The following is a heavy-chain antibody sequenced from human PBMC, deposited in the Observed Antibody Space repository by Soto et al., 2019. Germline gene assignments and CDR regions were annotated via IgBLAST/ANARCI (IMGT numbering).Heavy chain of an antibody. Sequence: GSLRLSCAASGFTFSSYAMSWVRQAPGKGLEWVSAISGSGGSTYYADSVKGRFTISRDNSKNTLYLQMNSLRAEDTAVYYCAKIQVVVVPAAKGAFDIWGQGTMVAVSS. V-gene: IGHV3-23*01. D-gene: IGHD2-2*01. J-gene: IGHJ3*02. CDR1: GFTFSSYA. CDR2: ISGSGGST. CDR3: AKIQVVVVPAAKGAFDI.